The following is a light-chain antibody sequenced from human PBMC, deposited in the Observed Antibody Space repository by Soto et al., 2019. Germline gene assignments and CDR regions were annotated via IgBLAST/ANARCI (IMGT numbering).Light chain of an antibody. Sequence: EIVLTQSPGTLALSPGERATXXXXASQSVSNNYLAWYQQKPGQAPRLLIYGASNRATGIPDRFSGSGSGTDFTLTISRLEPEDFAVYYCQQYSSLWTFGQRTKVDVK. CDR2: GAS. V-gene: IGKV3-20*01. J-gene: IGKJ1*01. CDR1: QSVSNNY. CDR3: QQYSSLWT.